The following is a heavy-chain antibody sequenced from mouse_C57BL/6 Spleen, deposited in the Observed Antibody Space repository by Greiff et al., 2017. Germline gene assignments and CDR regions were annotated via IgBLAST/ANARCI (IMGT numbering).Heavy chain of an antibody. CDR3: ARSYDGYPMDY. CDR1: GFTFTDYY. J-gene: IGHJ4*01. Sequence: EVKLVESGGGLVQPGGSLSLSCAASGFTFTDYYMSWVRQPPGKALEWLGFIRNKANGYTTEYSASVKGRFTISRDNSQSILYLQMNALRAEDSATYYCARSYDGYPMDYWGKGTSVTVSS. D-gene: IGHD2-3*01. CDR2: IRNKANGYTT. V-gene: IGHV7-3*01.